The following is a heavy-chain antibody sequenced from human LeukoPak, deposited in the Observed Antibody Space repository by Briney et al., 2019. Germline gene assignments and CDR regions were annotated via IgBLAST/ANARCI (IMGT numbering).Heavy chain of an antibody. J-gene: IGHJ6*03. D-gene: IGHD6-6*01. CDR3: ARGHHSSSSGFYYYYLGV. CDR1: GFILSNYG. Sequence: GGSLRLSCAASGFILSNYGMSWVRQAPGKGLEWVSSISFSSTHIYYADSIQGRFTISRDNAENSLYLQMNSLRAEDTAVYYCARGHHSSSSGFYYYYLGVWGRGTTVTVSS. CDR2: ISFSSTHI. V-gene: IGHV3-21*06.